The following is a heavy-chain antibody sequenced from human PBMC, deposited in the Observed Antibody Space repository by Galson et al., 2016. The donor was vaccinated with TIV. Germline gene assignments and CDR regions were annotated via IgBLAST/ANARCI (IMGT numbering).Heavy chain of an antibody. CDR2: INAGNGNT. Sequence: SVKVSCKASGYTFTHYIIHWVRQAPGQRLEWVGWINAGNGNTKYSQNFQGRVTITRDTSASTAYMELSSLKSEDTAVYYCAGGGTDYGGSGYLDYWGQGTLLTVSS. CDR3: AGGGTDYGGSGYLDY. CDR1: GYTFTHYI. D-gene: IGHD4-23*01. V-gene: IGHV1-3*01. J-gene: IGHJ4*02.